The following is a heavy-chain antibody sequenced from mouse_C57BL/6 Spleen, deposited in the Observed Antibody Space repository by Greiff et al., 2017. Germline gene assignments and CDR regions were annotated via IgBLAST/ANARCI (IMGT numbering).Heavy chain of an antibody. CDR3: TRYPVYYGSSYFSWFAD. CDR1: GYTFTDYE. Sequence: VQLQQSGAELVRPGASVTLSCKASGYTFTDYEMHWVKQTPVHGLEWIGAIDPETGGPAYNQKFKGKAILTADKSSSTAYMELRSLTSEDSAVYYCTRYPVYYGSSYFSWFADWGQGTLVTVSA. J-gene: IGHJ3*01. V-gene: IGHV1-15*01. CDR2: IDPETGGP. D-gene: IGHD1-1*01.